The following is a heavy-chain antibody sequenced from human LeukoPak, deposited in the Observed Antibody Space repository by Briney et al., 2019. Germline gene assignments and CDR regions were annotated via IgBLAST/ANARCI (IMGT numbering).Heavy chain of an antibody. CDR2: INHSGST. CDR3: ASNSFDYYGSGSYSVDY. Sequence: SETLSLTCAVYGGSFSGYYWSWIRQPPGKGLEWIGEINHSGSTNYNPSLKSRVTISVDTPKNQFSLKLSSVTAADTAVYYCASNSFDYYGSGSYSVDYWGQGTLVTVSS. CDR1: GGSFSGYY. V-gene: IGHV4-34*01. D-gene: IGHD3-10*01. J-gene: IGHJ4*02.